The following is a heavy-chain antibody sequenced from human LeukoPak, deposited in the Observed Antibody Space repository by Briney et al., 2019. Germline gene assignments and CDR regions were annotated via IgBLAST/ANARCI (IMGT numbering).Heavy chain of an antibody. CDR3: ARDLFSVTDINWFDP. CDR2: INPNSGGT. Sequence: ASVKVSCKASGGTFSSYAISWVRQAPGQGLEWMGWINPNSGGTNYAQKFQGRVTMTRDTSISTAYMELSRLRSEDTAVYYCARDLFSVTDINWFDPWGQGTLVTVSS. D-gene: IGHD4-11*01. J-gene: IGHJ5*02. CDR1: GGTFSSYA. V-gene: IGHV1-2*02.